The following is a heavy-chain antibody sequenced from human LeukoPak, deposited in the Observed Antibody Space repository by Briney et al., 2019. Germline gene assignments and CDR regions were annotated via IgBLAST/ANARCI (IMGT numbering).Heavy chain of an antibody. CDR1: GGSISSSSYY. Sequence: PSETLSLTCTVSGGSISSSSYYWGWIRQPPGKGLEWIGSIYYSGSTYYNPSLKSRVTISVDTSKNQFSLKLSSVTAADTAVYYCAREGYYYDSSGYPWGQGTLVTVSS. CDR2: IYYSGST. D-gene: IGHD3-22*01. J-gene: IGHJ5*02. V-gene: IGHV4-39*07. CDR3: AREGYYYDSSGYP.